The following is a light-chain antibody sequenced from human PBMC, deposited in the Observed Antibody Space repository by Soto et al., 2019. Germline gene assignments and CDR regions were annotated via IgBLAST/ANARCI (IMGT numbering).Light chain of an antibody. J-gene: IGKJ1*01. CDR2: GAS. Sequence: VVYQSPVTLYLYQGERSTLSCLASQTVSSSYLAWYQQRPGQAPRLIIYGASSRATGIPARFSGSGSGTDFTLTICRLEPQDFVLYSCQHYARPPWTFGQGTKLDIK. CDR3: QHYARPPWT. CDR1: QTVSSSY. V-gene: IGKV3-20*01.